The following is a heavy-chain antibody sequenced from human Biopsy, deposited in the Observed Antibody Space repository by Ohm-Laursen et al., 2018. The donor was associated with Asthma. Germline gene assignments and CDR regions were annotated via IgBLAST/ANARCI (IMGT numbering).Heavy chain of an antibody. CDR2: IIPMYGVP. D-gene: IGHD3-10*01. Sequence: SVKVSCKASGGTFRTYAFNWVRQAPGQGLERMGGIIPMYGVPKVAQKFQGRVTITADESTSTAYMELSSLRSEDTAMYYCARHPYVDGSDNYYYRGNDYYLGMDVWGQGTTVTVSS. CDR1: GGTFRTYA. CDR3: ARHPYVDGSDNYYYRGNDYYLGMDV. J-gene: IGHJ6*02. V-gene: IGHV1-69*13.